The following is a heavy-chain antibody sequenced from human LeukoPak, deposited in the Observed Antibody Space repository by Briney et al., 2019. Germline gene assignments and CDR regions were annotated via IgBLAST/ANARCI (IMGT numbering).Heavy chain of an antibody. CDR1: GFTFSSYA. Sequence: GVFLRLSCAASGFTFSSYAMSWVRQAPGKGLEWVAAISGRGGSTYYADSVKGRFTISRDNSKNTLYLQMNSLRAEDTAAYYCAKDLSRPTYYYGSARGDAFDIWGQGTMVTVSS. CDR2: ISGRGGST. CDR3: AKDLSRPTYYYGSARGDAFDI. V-gene: IGHV3-23*01. D-gene: IGHD3-10*01. J-gene: IGHJ3*02.